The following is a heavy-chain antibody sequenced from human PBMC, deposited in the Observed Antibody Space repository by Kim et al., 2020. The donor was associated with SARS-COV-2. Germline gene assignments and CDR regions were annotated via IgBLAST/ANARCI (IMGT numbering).Heavy chain of an antibody. D-gene: IGHD4-17*01. CDR3: ARGGDYGDFVGRLAY. Sequence: ASVKVSCKPSGYGFTRFGIAWVRQAPGQGLEWMGWIRPGTSSTYYAEDFRGRVTMTTDTSTGTAYMELTSLRSDDTALYYCARGGDYGDFVGRLAYWGRG. V-gene: IGHV1-18*01. CDR1: GYGFTRFG. J-gene: IGHJ4*02. CDR2: IRPGTSST.